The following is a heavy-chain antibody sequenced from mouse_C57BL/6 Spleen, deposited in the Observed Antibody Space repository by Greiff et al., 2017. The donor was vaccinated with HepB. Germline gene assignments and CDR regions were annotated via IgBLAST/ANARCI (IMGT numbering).Heavy chain of an antibody. V-gene: IGHV1-56*01. CDR3: ARRSYAMDY. CDR2: IFPGSGST. J-gene: IGHJ4*01. Sequence: QVHVKQSGPELVRPGASVKISGKAPGNTFTSHWMRWVRRRPGQGLGWIGEIFPGSGSTYYNEKFKGKATLTVDTSSSTAYMQLSSLTSEDSAVYFCARRSYAMDYWGQGTSVTVSS. CDR1: GNTFTSHW.